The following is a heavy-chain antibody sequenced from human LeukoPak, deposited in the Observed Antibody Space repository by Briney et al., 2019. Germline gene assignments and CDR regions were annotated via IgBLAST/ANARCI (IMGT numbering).Heavy chain of an antibody. Sequence: SETLSLTCTVSSGSISSYYWSWLRQPPGKGLEYIGYNYYSGSTNYNPSRKSRVTISVDQSKDQFSLKLSSVTAADTAVYYCASAEYSSSAPGYWGQGTLVTVSS. D-gene: IGHD6-6*01. CDR1: SGSISSYY. CDR3: ASAEYSSSAPGY. J-gene: IGHJ4*02. CDR2: NYYSGST. V-gene: IGHV4-59*01.